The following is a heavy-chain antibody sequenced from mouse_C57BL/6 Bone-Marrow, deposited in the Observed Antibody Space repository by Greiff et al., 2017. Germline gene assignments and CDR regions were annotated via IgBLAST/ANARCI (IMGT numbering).Heavy chain of an antibody. Sequence: VQLQQPGAELVKPGASVKLSCKASGYTFTSYWMQWVKQRPGQGLEWIGEIDPSDSYTNYNQKFKGKATLTVDTSSSTAYMQLSSLTSEDSAVYYGAREGLLRALAMGYWGQGTSVPVSS. CDR3: AREGLLRALAMGY. J-gene: IGHJ4*01. V-gene: IGHV1-50*01. CDR2: IDPSDSYT. D-gene: IGHD1-1*01. CDR1: GYTFTSYW.